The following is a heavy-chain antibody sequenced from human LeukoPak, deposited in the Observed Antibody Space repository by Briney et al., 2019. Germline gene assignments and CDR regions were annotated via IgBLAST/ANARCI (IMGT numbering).Heavy chain of an antibody. J-gene: IGHJ4*02. CDR3: AQDYYGS. Sequence: GRSPRLSCAASGFTFDDYAMHWVRQAPGKGLEWVAVISHDGSIKYYEDSVKGRFTISRDNSKNTLYLQMNSLRAEDTAVYYCAQDYYGSGGQGTLVTVSS. CDR1: GFTFDDYA. D-gene: IGHD3-10*01. CDR2: ISHDGSIK. V-gene: IGHV3-30*18.